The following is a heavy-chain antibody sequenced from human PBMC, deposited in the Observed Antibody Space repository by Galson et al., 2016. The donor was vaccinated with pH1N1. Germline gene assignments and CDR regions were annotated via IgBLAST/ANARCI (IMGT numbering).Heavy chain of an antibody. CDR2: VYPPDSDT. CDR3: ARLIGGGYNIREFDY. V-gene: IGHV5-51*03. D-gene: IGHD5-24*01. J-gene: IGHJ4*02. CDR1: GYTFTTYW. Sequence: QSGAEVKKAGESLKISCKGSGYTFTTYWIAWVRQMPGKGLEWMGIVYPPDSDTRYSPSFEGQVTISADKSRRTAYLQWSSLKASDTAVYYCARLIGGGYNIREFDYWGQGTQVTVSS.